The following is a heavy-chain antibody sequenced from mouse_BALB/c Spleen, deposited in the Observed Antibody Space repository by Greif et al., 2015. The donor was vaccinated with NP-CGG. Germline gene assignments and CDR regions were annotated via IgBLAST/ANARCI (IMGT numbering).Heavy chain of an antibody. CDR1: GYTFTSYW. V-gene: IGHV1-69*02. Sequence: VQLQQSGAELVKPGAPVKLSCKASGYTFTSYWMNWVKQRPGRGLEWIGRIDPSDSETHYNQWFKDKATLTVDKSSSTAYIQLSSLTSEDSAVYYCARSEGKDYAMDYWGQGTSVTVSS. CDR3: ARSEGKDYAMDY. CDR2: IDPSDSET. J-gene: IGHJ4*01. D-gene: IGHD2-1*01.